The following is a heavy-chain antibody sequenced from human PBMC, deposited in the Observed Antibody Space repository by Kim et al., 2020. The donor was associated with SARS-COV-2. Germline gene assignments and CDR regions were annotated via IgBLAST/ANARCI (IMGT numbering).Heavy chain of an antibody. V-gene: IGHV3-23*01. D-gene: IGHD3-10*01. J-gene: IGHJ4*02. CDR2: ISGGGGST. CDR1: GFTFSSYA. CDR3: AKDEITMVRVIITTHY. Sequence: GGSLRLSCAASGFTFSSYAMNWVRQAPGKGLKWVSAISGGGGSTYYADSVQGRFTISRDNSKNILYLQMNSLRAEDTAVYYCAKDEITMVRVIITTHYWGQGTLVTVSS.